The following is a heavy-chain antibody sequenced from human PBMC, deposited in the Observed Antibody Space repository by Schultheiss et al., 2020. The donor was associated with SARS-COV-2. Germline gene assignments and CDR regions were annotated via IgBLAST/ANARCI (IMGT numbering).Heavy chain of an antibody. D-gene: IGHD5-12*01. Sequence: GGSLRLSCAASGFTFSSYGMHWVRQAPGKGLEWVSAISGSGGSTYYADSVKGRFTISRDNSKNTLYLQMNSLRAEDTTVYYCARDGVGYDYGQYFDYWGQGTRVTVSS. CDR1: GFTFSSYG. CDR3: ARDGVGYDYGQYFDY. J-gene: IGHJ4*02. V-gene: IGHV3-NL1*01. CDR2: ISGSGGST.